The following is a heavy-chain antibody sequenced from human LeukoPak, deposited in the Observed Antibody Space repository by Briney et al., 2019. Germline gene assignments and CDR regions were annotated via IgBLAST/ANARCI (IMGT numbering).Heavy chain of an antibody. D-gene: IGHD3-10*01. J-gene: IGHJ4*02. V-gene: IGHV1-2*02. CDR1: GYTFTGYY. CDR2: INPNSGGT. Sequence: ASVKVSCKASGYTFTGYYMHWVRQAPGQGLEWMGWINPNSGGTNYAQKFQGRVTMTRDTSISTAYMELSRLRSGDTAVYYCARSDTTMVRGAITPLGYWGQGTLVTVSS. CDR3: ARSDTTMVRGAITPLGY.